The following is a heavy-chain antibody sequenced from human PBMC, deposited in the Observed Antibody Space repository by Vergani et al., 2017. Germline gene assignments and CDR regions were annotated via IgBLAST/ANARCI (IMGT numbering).Heavy chain of an antibody. CDR2: LSASDRRT. D-gene: IGHD6-19*01. CDR1: GFTFIMHA. CDR3: AKVGRSEVAGTFGAFDI. J-gene: IGHJ3*02. V-gene: IGHV3-23*01. Sequence: EVQLLESGGDLVQPGGSLRLSCAASGFTFIMHAMSWVRQAPGKGLEWVSTLSASDRRTHYADSEKGRFTISRDISKNTLFLHMNSLRPEDKAVYYCAKVGRSEVAGTFGAFDIWGQGTMVTVSS.